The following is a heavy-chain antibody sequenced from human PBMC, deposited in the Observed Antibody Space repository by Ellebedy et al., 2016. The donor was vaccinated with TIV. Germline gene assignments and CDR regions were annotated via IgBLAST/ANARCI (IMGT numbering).Heavy chain of an antibody. V-gene: IGHV1-8*01. Sequence: AASVKVSCKASGYTFTNFDINWVRQASGQGLEWMGWMNPKTGDTVYSQKFQGRLTMTTKTPMTTAYMDLTDLKSEDTAVYYCTTGGTKGEDNWGQGTLVIVSS. CDR2: MNPKTGDT. J-gene: IGHJ4*02. D-gene: IGHD3-10*01. CDR3: TTGGTKGEDN. CDR1: GYTFTNFD.